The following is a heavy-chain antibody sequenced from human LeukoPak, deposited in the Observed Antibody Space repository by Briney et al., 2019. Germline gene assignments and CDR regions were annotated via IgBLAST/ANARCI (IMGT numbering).Heavy chain of an antibody. V-gene: IGHV4-4*07. Sequence: PSETLSLTCTVSGDSLTNFYWSWIRQPAGKGLEWIGRVYTNERTKYNPSLKSRLTMLVDTSYNQVVLRLASVGGADPAFDYCGRDVVLPARFDSWGQGILVSVSS. CDR3: GRDVVLPARFDS. CDR1: GDSLTNFY. CDR2: VYTNERT. J-gene: IGHJ5*01. D-gene: IGHD2-15*01.